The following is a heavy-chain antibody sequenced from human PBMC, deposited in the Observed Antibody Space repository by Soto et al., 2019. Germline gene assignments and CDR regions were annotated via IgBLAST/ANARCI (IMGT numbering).Heavy chain of an antibody. CDR3: SIGSWSVETFNV. J-gene: IGHJ3*01. V-gene: IGHV1-69*02. D-gene: IGHD6-19*01. CDR1: GGTFNTYT. CDR2: IIPMLPVT. Sequence: QVHLIQSGAEVKKPGSSVKVSCKAAGGTFNTYTLFWVRQAPGHGLEWMGRIIPMLPVTNSAQKFQGRLTLTTLKSTDTAVMELTSLTSDDTAFYYCSIGSWSVETFNVWGQGTMVTVTS.